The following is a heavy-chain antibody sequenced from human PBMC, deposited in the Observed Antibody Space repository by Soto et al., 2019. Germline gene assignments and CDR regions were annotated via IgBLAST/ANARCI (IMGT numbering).Heavy chain of an antibody. J-gene: IGHJ6*02. D-gene: IGHD3-10*01. CDR2: IYYSGST. CDR3: AREYGLYYNGMDV. V-gene: IGHV4-30-4*01. Sequence: QVQLQESGPGLVKASQPLSLTGAVSGGSISNGDYYWSWIRQPPGKGLEWVGNIYYSGSTYYNPSLKSRVTLSVDTSKNQFSLKLSSVTAADTAVYYCAREYGLYYNGMDVWGQGTTVTVSS. CDR1: GGSISNGDYY.